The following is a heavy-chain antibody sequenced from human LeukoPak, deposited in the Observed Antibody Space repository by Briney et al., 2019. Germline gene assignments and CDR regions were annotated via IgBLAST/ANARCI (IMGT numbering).Heavy chain of an antibody. V-gene: IGHV3-7*01. CDR2: IKQDGSEK. J-gene: IGHJ4*02. Sequence: GGSLRLSCAASGFTFSSYWMSWVRQAPGKGLEWVANIKQDGSEKYYADSVKGRFTISRDNSKNTLYLQMNSLRAEDTAVYYCAKDARHYYDSSGYYFDYWGQGTLVTVSS. D-gene: IGHD3-22*01. CDR1: GFTFSSYW. CDR3: AKDARHYYDSSGYYFDY.